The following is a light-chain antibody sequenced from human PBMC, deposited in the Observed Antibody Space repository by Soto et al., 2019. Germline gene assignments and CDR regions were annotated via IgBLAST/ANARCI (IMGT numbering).Light chain of an antibody. Sequence: EIVLTQSPVTLSLSPGERATLSCRASQSVSSYLAWYQQKPGQAPRLLIYDASNRATGIPARFSGSGSGTDFTLIISSLDPEDFAVYYCQQRSNWPSTFGGGTKVDI. CDR1: QSVSSY. CDR2: DAS. J-gene: IGKJ4*01. V-gene: IGKV3-11*01. CDR3: QQRSNWPST.